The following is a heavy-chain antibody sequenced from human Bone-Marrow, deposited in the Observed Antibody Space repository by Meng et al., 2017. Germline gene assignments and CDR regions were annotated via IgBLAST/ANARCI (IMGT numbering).Heavy chain of an antibody. CDR2: IDPKNDNT. D-gene: IGHD2-15*01. CDR1: GYTFAAYW. J-gene: IGHJ4*02. V-gene: IGHV1-2*06. CDR3: ARVRSFESGSWCLDY. Sequence: ASVKVSCKASGYTFAAYWIQWVRQAPGQGLEWMGRIDPKNDNTHYAQKFQGRVTMTGDMSIGTDYMELSGLRSEDTAVYYGARVRSFESGSWCLDYWGQGTLVTVSS.